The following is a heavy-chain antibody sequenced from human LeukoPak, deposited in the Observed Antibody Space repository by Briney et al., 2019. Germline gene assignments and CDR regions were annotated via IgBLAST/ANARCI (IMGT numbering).Heavy chain of an antibody. CDR3: AGSILTGYPTFDC. V-gene: IGHV3-48*04. Sequence: SGGSLRLSCAASGFTFSSSTVNWVRQAPGKGLEWVSYISSSGGTIYYADSVKGRFTISRDNAKNPLYLQMNSLRAEDTAVYYCAGSILTGYPTFDCWGQGTLVTVSS. J-gene: IGHJ4*02. CDR2: ISSSGGTI. D-gene: IGHD3-9*01. CDR1: GFTFSSST.